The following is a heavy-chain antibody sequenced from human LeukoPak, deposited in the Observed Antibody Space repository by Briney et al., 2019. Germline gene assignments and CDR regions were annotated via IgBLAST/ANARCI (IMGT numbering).Heavy chain of an antibody. V-gene: IGHV3-23*01. CDR3: AKDQRRGYCNSASCYIDF. J-gene: IGHJ4*02. Sequence: PGGSLRLSCAASGFTFSSYAMTWVRQAPGMGLEWVSVTSGSGGSTYYSDSVKGRFTISRDSSKNTLYLQMNSLRAEDTAVYYCAKDQRRGYCNSASCYIDFWGQGTLVTVSS. D-gene: IGHD2-2*02. CDR2: TSGSGGST. CDR1: GFTFSSYA.